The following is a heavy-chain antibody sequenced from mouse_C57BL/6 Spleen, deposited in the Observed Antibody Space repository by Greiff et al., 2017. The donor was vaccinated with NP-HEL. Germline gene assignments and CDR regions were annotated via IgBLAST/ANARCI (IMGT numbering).Heavy chain of an antibody. D-gene: IGHD1-1*01. Sequence: QVQLQQSGAELARPGASVKLSCKASGYTFTSYGLSWVKQRNGQGLEWIGEIYPRSGNPYYNEKFKGKATLTADKSSSTAYMELRSLTSEDSAVYFCARSYGSSYDWYFDVWGTGTTVTVSS. CDR3: ARSYGSSYDWYFDV. V-gene: IGHV1-81*01. CDR1: GYTFTSYG. CDR2: IYPRSGNP. J-gene: IGHJ1*03.